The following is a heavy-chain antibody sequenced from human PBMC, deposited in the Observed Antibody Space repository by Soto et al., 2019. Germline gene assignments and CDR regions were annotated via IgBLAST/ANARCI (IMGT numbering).Heavy chain of an antibody. D-gene: IGHD3-22*01. Sequence: QVQLQESGPGLVKPSQTLSLTCSVSGGSLTSGDYYWSWVRQPPGKGLGWVGYIFHSGSTYHDPSLNSRVIVAVDTSKNQFSLKMRSATAADTAVYYFARVGHYGDTSGFVLDSWGQGTRVTVSS. CDR3: ARVGHYGDTSGFVLDS. CDR1: GGSLTSGDYY. J-gene: IGHJ4*02. CDR2: IFHSGST. V-gene: IGHV4-30-4*01.